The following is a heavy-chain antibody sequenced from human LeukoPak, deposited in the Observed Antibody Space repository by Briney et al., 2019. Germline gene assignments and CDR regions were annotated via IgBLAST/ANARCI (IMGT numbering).Heavy chain of an antibody. V-gene: IGHV3-21*01. CDR2: ITGDCKYI. Sequence: GGSLRLSCAASGFIFKTYTMTWVRQAPGKGLEWVSSITGDCKYITYADSVKGRFTISRDNARNSLYLQVASLRGDDTATYYCAREGNDYYYDQWGQGTLVTVSP. J-gene: IGHJ4*02. CDR3: AREGNDYYYDQ. CDR1: GFIFKTYT. D-gene: IGHD3-16*01.